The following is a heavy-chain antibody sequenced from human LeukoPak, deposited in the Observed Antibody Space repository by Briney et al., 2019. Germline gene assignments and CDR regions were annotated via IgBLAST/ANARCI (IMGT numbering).Heavy chain of an antibody. CDR1: GFTFSSYG. Sequence: GGSLRLSCAASGFTFSSYGMSWVRQAPGKGLEWVAAINTNCVSTYYADSVKGRFIISRDNSKNTLFLQMNSLRAEDTALYFCAKDFEGSRSYHCPFDYWGQETLVTVSS. J-gene: IGHJ4*02. CDR2: INTNCVST. V-gene: IGHV3-23*01. D-gene: IGHD3-10*01. CDR3: AKDFEGSRSYHCPFDY.